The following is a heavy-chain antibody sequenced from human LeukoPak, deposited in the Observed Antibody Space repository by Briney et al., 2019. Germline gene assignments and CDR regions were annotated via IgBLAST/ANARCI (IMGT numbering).Heavy chain of an antibody. Sequence: ASVKVSCKASGGTFSSYGINWVRQAPGQGLEWMGWISTYSGNTNYAQKLQGRVTMTTDTSTSTAYMELRSLRSDDTAVYYCARSCSGSYYSDIDYWGQGTLVTVSS. D-gene: IGHD3-10*02. CDR3: ARSCSGSYYSDIDY. J-gene: IGHJ4*02. CDR1: GGTFSSYG. CDR2: ISTYSGNT. V-gene: IGHV1-18*01.